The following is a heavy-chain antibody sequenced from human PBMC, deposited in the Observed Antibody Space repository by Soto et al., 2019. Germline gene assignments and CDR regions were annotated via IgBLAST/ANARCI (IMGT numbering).Heavy chain of an antibody. J-gene: IGHJ6*02. Sequence: VESLKISCKGSGYSFTSYWIGWVRQMPGKGLEWMGIIYPGDSDTRYSPSFQGQVTISADKSISTAYLQWSSLKASDTAMYYCARHGRYELEGMDVWGQGTTVTVSS. CDR2: IYPGDSDT. CDR3: ARHGRYELEGMDV. V-gene: IGHV5-51*01. CDR1: GYSFTSYW. D-gene: IGHD3-16*01.